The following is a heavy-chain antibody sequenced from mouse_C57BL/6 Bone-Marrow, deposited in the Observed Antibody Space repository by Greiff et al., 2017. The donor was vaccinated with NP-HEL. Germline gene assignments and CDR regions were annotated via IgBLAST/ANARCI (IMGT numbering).Heavy chain of an antibody. J-gene: IGHJ4*01. CDR2: LYPGDGDT. V-gene: IGHV1-80*01. CDR1: GYAFSSYW. Sequence: VQRVESGAELVKPGASVKISCKASGYAFSSYWMNWVKERPGKGLEWIGQLYPGDGDTKYNGKFKGKATLTAAHSSSTAYMQVSSLTSEDSAVYVCARGDYGSSRFGYAMDYWGQGTSVTVSS. D-gene: IGHD1-1*01. CDR3: ARGDYGSSRFGYAMDY.